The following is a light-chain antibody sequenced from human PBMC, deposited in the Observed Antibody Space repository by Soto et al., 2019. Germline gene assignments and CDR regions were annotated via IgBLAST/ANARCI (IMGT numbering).Light chain of an antibody. Sequence: QSALTQPASVSGSPGQSITISCTGTSSDVGSYNLVSWYQQHPGKAPKLMIYEGSKRPSGVSNRFSGSKSGNTASLTISGLQAEDGADYYRCSYGGSSTFVFGTGTKLTVL. J-gene: IGLJ1*01. V-gene: IGLV2-23*03. CDR1: SSDVGSYNL. CDR2: EGS. CDR3: CSYGGSSTFV.